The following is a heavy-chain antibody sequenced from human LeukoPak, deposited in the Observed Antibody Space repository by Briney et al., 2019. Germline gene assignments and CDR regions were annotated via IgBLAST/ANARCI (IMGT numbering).Heavy chain of an antibody. V-gene: IGHV1-2*02. CDR1: GYTFTGYY. Sequence: VASVKVSCKASGYTFTGYYMHWVRQAPGQGLEWMGWINPNSGGTIYAQKFQGRVTMTRGTSISTAYMELSRLRSDDTAVYYCARVKGDDFWSGYYYMDVWGKGTTVTVSS. CDR3: ARVKGDDFWSGYYYMDV. J-gene: IGHJ6*03. D-gene: IGHD3-3*01. CDR2: INPNSGGT.